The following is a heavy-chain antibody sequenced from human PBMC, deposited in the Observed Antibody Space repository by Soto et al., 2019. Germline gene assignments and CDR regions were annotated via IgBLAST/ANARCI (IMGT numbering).Heavy chain of an antibody. CDR1: GFTFSSYW. V-gene: IGHV3-7*01. D-gene: IGHD2-2*01. CDR2: IKQDGSEK. Sequence: PGGSLRLSCAASGFTFSSYWMSWVRQAPGKGLEWVANIKQDGSEKYYVDSVKGRFTISRDNAKNSLYLQMHSLRAEDTAVYYCARDAVVVPAATDYWGQGTLVTVSS. J-gene: IGHJ4*02. CDR3: ARDAVVVPAATDY.